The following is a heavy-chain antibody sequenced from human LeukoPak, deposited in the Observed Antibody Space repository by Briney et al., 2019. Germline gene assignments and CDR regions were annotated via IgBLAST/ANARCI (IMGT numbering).Heavy chain of an antibody. D-gene: IGHD4-17*01. Sequence: SVKVSCKASGGTFSSYAISWVRQAPGQGLEWMGGIIPIFGTANYAQKFQGRVTITADKSTSTAYMELSSLRSEDTAVYYCARDARGHYAWFDPWGQGTLVTVSS. CDR3: ARDARGHYAWFDP. V-gene: IGHV1-69*06. CDR2: IIPIFGTA. CDR1: GGTFSSYA. J-gene: IGHJ5*02.